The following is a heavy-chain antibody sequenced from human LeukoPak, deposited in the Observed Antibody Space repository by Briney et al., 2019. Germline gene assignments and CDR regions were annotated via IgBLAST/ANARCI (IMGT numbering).Heavy chain of an antibody. CDR2: MNPSSGNT. V-gene: IGHV1-8*02. CDR1: GYTFTSYY. Sequence: ASVKVSCKASGYTFTSYYMHWVRQATGQGLEWMGWMNPSSGNTGYAQKFQGRVTMTRNTSISTAYMELSSLRSEDTAVYYCARAGDGSSGDYWGQGTLVTVSS. J-gene: IGHJ4*02. D-gene: IGHD6-6*01. CDR3: ARAGDGSSGDY.